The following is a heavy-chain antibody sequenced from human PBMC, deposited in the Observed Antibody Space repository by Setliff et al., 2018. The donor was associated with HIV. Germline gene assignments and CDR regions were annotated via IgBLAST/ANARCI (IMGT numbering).Heavy chain of an antibody. CDR1: GDSMKTFD. V-gene: IGHV4-59*12. CDR2: SRNSGCT. CDR3: ARGDKQWLGALVY. J-gene: IGHJ4*02. D-gene: IGHD6-19*01. Sequence: PSETLSLTCTVSGDSMKTFDWGWIRQPPGKGLEWIGYSRNSGCTNCNPSLKSRVTVSVDTSKNQFYLKLSSVTAADTAVYYCARGDKQWLGALVYWGQGTLVTVSS.